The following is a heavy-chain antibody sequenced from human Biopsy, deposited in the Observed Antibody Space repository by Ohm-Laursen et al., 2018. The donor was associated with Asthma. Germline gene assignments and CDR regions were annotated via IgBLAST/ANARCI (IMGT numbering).Heavy chain of an antibody. J-gene: IGHJ6*02. Sequence: TLSLTCRVSGGYTGSSDHHWAWIRQALGKGLEWIGFVFWSGSTHYSRSLERRVPISIDTATNEFSMKLWSVTPADTAVYFCARVVSYGDIYFGIDVWGPGNTVVVS. CDR2: VFWSGST. V-gene: IGHV4-30-4*01. CDR3: ARVVSYGDIYFGIDV. D-gene: IGHD4-17*01. CDR1: GGYTGSSDHH.